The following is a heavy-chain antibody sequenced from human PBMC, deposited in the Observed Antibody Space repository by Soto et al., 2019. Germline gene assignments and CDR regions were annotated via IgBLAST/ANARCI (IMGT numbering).Heavy chain of an antibody. CDR2: INPSGGST. J-gene: IGHJ4*02. Sequence: QVQLVQSGAEVKKPGASVKVSCKASGYTFTSYYMHWVRQAPGQGLEWMGIINPSGGSTSYAQKFEGRVTMTRDTSTSTVYMELSSLRSEDKAVYYCARESPRDYYGSGSYYLFDYWGQGTLVTVSS. D-gene: IGHD3-10*01. V-gene: IGHV1-46*01. CDR1: GYTFTSYY. CDR3: ARESPRDYYGSGSYYLFDY.